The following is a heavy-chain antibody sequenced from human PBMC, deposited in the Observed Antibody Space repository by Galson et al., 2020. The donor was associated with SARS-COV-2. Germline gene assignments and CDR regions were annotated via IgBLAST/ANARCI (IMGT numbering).Heavy chain of an antibody. CDR1: GFTFSNYV. J-gene: IGHJ4*02. V-gene: IGHV3-30*04. CDR3: ARGGEWELPYYFDY. D-gene: IGHD1-26*01. Sequence: GGSLRLSCAASGFTFSNYVMHWVRQAPGKGPEWVAVISSDGSISFYADSLKGRFTISRDKSKSTLYLQMNSLRAEDTAVYYCARGGEWELPYYFDYWGQGTLVTVSS. CDR2: ISSDGSIS.